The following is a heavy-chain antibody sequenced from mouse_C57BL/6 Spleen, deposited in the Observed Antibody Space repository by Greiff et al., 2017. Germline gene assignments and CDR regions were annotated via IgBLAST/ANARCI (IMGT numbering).Heavy chain of an antibody. CDR1: GYTFTSYW. D-gene: IGHD2-5*01. CDR2: VYPGSGST. V-gene: IGHV1-55*01. J-gene: IGHJ2*01. CDR3: ARGSNYHLYYFDY. Sequence: QVQLQQPGAELVKPGASVKMSCKASGYTFTSYWITWVKQRPGQGLEWIGDVYPGSGSTNYNEKFKSKATLTVDTSSSTAYMQLSSLTSEDSAVYYCARGSNYHLYYFDYWGQGTTLTVSS.